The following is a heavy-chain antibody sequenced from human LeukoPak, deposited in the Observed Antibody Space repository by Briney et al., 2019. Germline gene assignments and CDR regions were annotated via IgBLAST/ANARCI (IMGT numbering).Heavy chain of an antibody. V-gene: IGHV1-2*02. D-gene: IGHD5-18*01. CDR3: ARGAGTAMPI. J-gene: IGHJ4*02. Sequence: EASVKVSCKASGYTFTGYYMHWVRQAPGQGLEWMGWINPNSGGTNYAQKFQGRVTMTRDTSISTTYMEVSSLRSEDTAVYYCARGAGTAMPIWGQGTLVTVSS. CDR1: GYTFTGYY. CDR2: INPNSGGT.